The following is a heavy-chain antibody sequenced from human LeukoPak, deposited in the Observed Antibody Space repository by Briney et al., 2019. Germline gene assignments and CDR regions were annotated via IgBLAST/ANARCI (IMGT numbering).Heavy chain of an antibody. V-gene: IGHV3-74*01. CDR3: ARPIYYYYGMDV. Sequence: GGSLRLSCAASGFTFSSYWMHWVRQAPGKGLVWVSRINSDGSSTTYADSVKGRFTISRDNAKNTLYLQMNSLRAEDTAVYYCARPIYYYYGMDVWGQGTTVTVSS. J-gene: IGHJ6*02. CDR2: INSDGSST. CDR1: GFTFSSYW.